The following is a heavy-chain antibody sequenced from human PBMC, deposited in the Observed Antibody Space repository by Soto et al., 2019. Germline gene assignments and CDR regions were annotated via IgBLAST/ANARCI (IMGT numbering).Heavy chain of an antibody. V-gene: IGHV2-5*02. CDR1: GFSLSSSGVG. CDR2: IYWDGDK. CDR3: APTADGGNSPHFDY. J-gene: IGHJ4*02. D-gene: IGHD2-21*02. Sequence: QITLKESGPTLVKPTQTLTLTCTFSGFSLSSSGVGVGWIRQPPGKALEWLAVIYWDGDKRYRPSLKSRLTVTKDTSKNQVVLTMTNMEPEDTATHYCAPTADGGNSPHFDYWGQGTLVTVSS.